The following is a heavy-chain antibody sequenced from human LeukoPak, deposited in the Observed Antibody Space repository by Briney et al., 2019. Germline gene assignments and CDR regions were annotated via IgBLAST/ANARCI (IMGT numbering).Heavy chain of an antibody. Sequence: GGSLRLSCAAAGLSFSSYWMRWVRHAPGKGLVWVSRINSDGSSTNYADSVKGRFTISRDNAKNTLYLQMNSLRAEDTAVYYCARSFPPYYYMDVWGKGTTVTVSS. CDR2: INSDGSST. CDR3: ARSFPPYYYMDV. D-gene: IGHD1-26*01. V-gene: IGHV3-74*01. CDR1: GLSFSSYW. J-gene: IGHJ6*03.